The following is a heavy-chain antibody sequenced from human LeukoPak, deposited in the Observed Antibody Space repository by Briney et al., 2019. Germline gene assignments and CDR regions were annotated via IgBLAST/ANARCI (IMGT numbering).Heavy chain of an antibody. D-gene: IGHD5-24*01. CDR2: ISSSSSSI. CDR1: GFIFNYYS. Sequence: QPGGSLRLSCAASGFIFNYYSMNWVRQAPGKGLEWVSYISSSSSSIYYADSVKGRFTISRDNAKNSLYLQMNSLRDEDTAVYYCAKDIQLSAWGLGTMVTSSS. V-gene: IGHV3-48*02. J-gene: IGHJ3*01. CDR3: AKDIQLSA.